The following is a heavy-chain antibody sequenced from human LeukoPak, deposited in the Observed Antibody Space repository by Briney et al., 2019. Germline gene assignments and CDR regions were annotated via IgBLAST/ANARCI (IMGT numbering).Heavy chain of an antibody. V-gene: IGHV3-48*03. CDR2: ISSSGSTI. D-gene: IGHD1-14*01. Sequence: GGSLRLSCAASGFTFSSYEMNWVRRAPGKGLEWVSYISSSGSTIYYADSVKGRFTISRDNNKNSLYLQINSLRTEDTALYYCAKGTGKSTLNWFDPWGQGTLVTVSS. J-gene: IGHJ5*02. CDR1: GFTFSSYE. CDR3: AKGTGKSTLNWFDP.